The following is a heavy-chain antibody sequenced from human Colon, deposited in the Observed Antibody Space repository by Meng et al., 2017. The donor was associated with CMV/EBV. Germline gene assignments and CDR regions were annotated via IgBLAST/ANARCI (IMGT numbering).Heavy chain of an antibody. V-gene: IGHV3-74*01. D-gene: IGHD1-26*01. CDR1: GLPFSNFW. Sequence: EVQLVESGGGLVQPGGSLRLSCGASGLPFSNFWMHWVRQSPGKGPVWVSRISSDGGSRSYAESVRGRFTISRDNAKQTLYLQMNSLTVGDSGIYYCARGVGEFLGWEMGYWGQGTLVTVDS. CDR3: ARGVGEFLGWEMGY. CDR2: ISSDGGSR. J-gene: IGHJ4*02.